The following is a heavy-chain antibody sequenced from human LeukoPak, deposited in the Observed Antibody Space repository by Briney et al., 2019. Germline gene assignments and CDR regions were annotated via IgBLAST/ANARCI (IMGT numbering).Heavy chain of an antibody. CDR2: MYSSGTT. CDR1: GFTVGSNY. V-gene: IGHV3-66*01. Sequence: GGSLRLSCAASGFTVGSNYMSWVRQAPGRGLEWVSVMYSSGTTHYADSVKGRFTISRDNSKNMLYLQMNSLRAEDTAVYYCAKSGAARFDYWGQGTLVTVSS. D-gene: IGHD6-6*01. J-gene: IGHJ4*02. CDR3: AKSGAARFDY.